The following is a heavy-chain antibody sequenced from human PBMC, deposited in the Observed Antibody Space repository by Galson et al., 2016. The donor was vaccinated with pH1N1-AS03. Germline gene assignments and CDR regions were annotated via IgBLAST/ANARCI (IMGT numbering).Heavy chain of an antibody. V-gene: IGHV4-59*01. CDR2: MYQSGTT. J-gene: IGHJ2*01. Sequence: SETLSLTCTVSGGSISTSSWNWIRQPPGKEMEWIGYMYQSGTTTYNPSLQSRVTMSVDTSKKQFSLTLRSVTAADTAVYYCAREKRISFGGGRWYLDLWGRGTLVTVSS. CDR1: GGSISTSS. D-gene: IGHD3-16*01. CDR3: AREKRISFGGGRWYLDL.